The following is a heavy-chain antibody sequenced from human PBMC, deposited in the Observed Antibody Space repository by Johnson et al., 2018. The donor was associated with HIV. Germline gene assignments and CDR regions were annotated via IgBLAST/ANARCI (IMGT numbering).Heavy chain of an antibody. CDR1: GFIFRDYY. D-gene: IGHD3-16*01. J-gene: IGHJ3*02. CDR2: ISSSGSSI. Sequence: QVQLVESGGGLVKPRGSLRLSCAASGFIFRDYYMSWIRQAPGKGLEWVSYISSSGSSIYYADSVKGRFTISRDSSKNTLYLQMNSLRAEDTAVYYCARGSRYTYDNDDVYLLHAFDIWGQGTMVTVSS. CDR3: ARGSRYTYDNDDVYLLHAFDI. V-gene: IGHV3-11*04.